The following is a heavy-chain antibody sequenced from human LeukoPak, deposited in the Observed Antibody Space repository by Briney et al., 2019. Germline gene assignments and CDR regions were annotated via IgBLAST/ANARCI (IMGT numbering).Heavy chain of an antibody. Sequence: SETLSLTCTVSGGSISSYYWSWIRQPPGKGLEWIGYIYYSGSSNYNPSLKSRVTISVDTSKNQFSLKLTSATAADTAVYYCARVPVFGDDAFDIWGQGTMVTVSS. V-gene: IGHV4-59*01. D-gene: IGHD3-10*01. J-gene: IGHJ3*02. CDR1: GGSISSYY. CDR3: ARVPVFGDDAFDI. CDR2: IYYSGSS.